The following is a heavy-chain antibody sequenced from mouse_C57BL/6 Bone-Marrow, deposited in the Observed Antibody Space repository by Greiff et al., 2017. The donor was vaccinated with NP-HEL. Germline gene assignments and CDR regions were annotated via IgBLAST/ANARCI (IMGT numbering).Heavy chain of an antibody. Sequence: LQQSGPELVKPGASVKISCKASGYTFTDYYMNWVKQSHGKSLEWIGDINPNNGGTSYNQKFKGKATLTVDKSSSTAYMELRSLTSEDSAVYYCARKGGLRAMDYWGQGTSVTVSS. CDR3: ARKGGLRAMDY. J-gene: IGHJ4*01. CDR1: GYTFTDYY. D-gene: IGHD2-4*01. CDR2: INPNNGGT. V-gene: IGHV1-26*01.